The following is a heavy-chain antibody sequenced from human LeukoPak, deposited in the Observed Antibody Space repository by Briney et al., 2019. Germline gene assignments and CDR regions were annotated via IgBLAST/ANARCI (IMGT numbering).Heavy chain of an antibody. D-gene: IGHD3-3*01. CDR3: AKDTRQGRITIFGVVIIPRYYFDY. CDR2: ISGSGGST. Sequence: PGGSLRLSCAASGFIFSSYAMSWVRQAPGRGLEWVSAISGSGGSTYYADSVKGRFTISRENSKNTLYLQMNSLRAEDTAVYYCAKDTRQGRITIFGVVIIPRYYFDYWGQGTLVAVSS. CDR1: GFIFSSYA. V-gene: IGHV3-23*01. J-gene: IGHJ4*02.